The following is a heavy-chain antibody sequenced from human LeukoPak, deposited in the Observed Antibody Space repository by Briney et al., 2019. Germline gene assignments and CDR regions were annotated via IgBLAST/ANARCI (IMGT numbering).Heavy chain of an antibody. Sequence: SETLSLTCAVYGGSFIPYYWSWIRQPPGKGLEWIGEINHSGSTNYNPSLKSRVTISVDTSKNQFSLKLSSVAAADTAVYYCARGGFYCGGDCYVDYWGQGTLVTVSS. V-gene: IGHV4-34*01. CDR3: ARGGFYCGGDCYVDY. D-gene: IGHD2-21*02. J-gene: IGHJ4*02. CDR1: GGSFIPYY. CDR2: INHSGST.